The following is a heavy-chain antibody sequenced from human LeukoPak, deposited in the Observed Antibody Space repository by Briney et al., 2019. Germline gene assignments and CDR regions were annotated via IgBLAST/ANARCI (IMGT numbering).Heavy chain of an antibody. CDR1: GYTFTSYG. Sequence: ASVKVSCKASGYTFTSYGISWVRQAPGQGLEWMGWISAYNGNTNYAQKLQGRVTMTTDTSTSTAYMELRSLRSDDTAVYYCARDPQPPLIAAAASYYYYYYMDVWGKGTTVTVSS. CDR2: ISAYNGNT. V-gene: IGHV1-18*01. D-gene: IGHD6-13*01. CDR3: ARDPQPPLIAAAASYYYYYYMDV. J-gene: IGHJ6*03.